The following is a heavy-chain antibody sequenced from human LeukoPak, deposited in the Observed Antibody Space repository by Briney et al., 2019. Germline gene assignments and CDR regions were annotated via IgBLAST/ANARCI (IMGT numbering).Heavy chain of an antibody. D-gene: IGHD5-18*01. CDR2: IKEDGSDK. Sequence: GGSLRLSCAASGFMFNTYWMAWVRQAPGKGLEWVANIKEDGSDKNYVDSVKGRFTITRDNAYNSLYLHMNSLRAEDTAVYYCARDAAYGYDRFDYWGQGTQVTVSS. V-gene: IGHV3-7*01. CDR3: ARDAAYGYDRFDY. CDR1: GFMFNTYW. J-gene: IGHJ4*02.